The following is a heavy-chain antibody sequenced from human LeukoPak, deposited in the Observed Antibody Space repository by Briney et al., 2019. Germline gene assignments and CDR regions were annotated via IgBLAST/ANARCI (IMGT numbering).Heavy chain of an antibody. V-gene: IGHV1-69*05. CDR2: IIPIFGTA. CDR1: GGTFSSYA. CDR3: ASSDFDWSMLGHYYYYMDV. Sequence: SVKVSCKASGGTFSSYAISWVRQAPGQGLEWMGRIIPIFGTANYAQKFQGRVTITTDESTSTAYMELSSLRSEDTAVYYCASSDFDWSMLGHYYYYMDVWGKGTTVTVSS. J-gene: IGHJ6*03. D-gene: IGHD3-9*01.